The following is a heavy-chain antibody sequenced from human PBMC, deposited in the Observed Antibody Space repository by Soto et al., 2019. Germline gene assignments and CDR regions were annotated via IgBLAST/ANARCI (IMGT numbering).Heavy chain of an antibody. CDR1: GFTFSSYA. J-gene: IGHJ6*02. Sequence: PGGSLRLSCAASGFTFSSYAMSWVRQAPGKGLEWVSAISGSGGSTYYADSVKGRFTISRDNSKNTLYLQMNSLRAEDTAVYYCAKSNYDFWSGYYPIYGMDVWGQGTTVTV. V-gene: IGHV3-23*01. D-gene: IGHD3-3*01. CDR2: ISGSGGST. CDR3: AKSNYDFWSGYYPIYGMDV.